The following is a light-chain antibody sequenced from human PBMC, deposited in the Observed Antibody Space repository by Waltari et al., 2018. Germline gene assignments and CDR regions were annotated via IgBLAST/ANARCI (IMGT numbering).Light chain of an antibody. J-gene: IGLJ1*01. CDR3: SSYSTTTTFA. CDR2: DVS. V-gene: IGLV2-14*01. Sequence: QSALTQPASVSASPCQSITISCTGTSNDIGDSNFVSWYQQHPGEAPKLLMFDVSKRPSGVSHRFSGSKSGTTASLTISGLQPEDEADYYCSSYSTTTTFAFGSGTKVTVL. CDR1: SNDIGDSNF.